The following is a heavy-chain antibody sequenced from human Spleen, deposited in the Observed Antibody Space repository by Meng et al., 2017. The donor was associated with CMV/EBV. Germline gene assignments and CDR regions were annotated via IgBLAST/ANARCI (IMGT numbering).Heavy chain of an antibody. CDR1: GFTFSTYG. CDR3: ARNPECATCPTYNYGMDV. J-gene: IGHJ6*02. Sequence: GESLKISCAASGFTFSTYGMHWVRQAPGKGLEWVAFIRSDGSNKFYADSVKGRFTISRDNAKKSLYLQMNSLRGEDTAVYYCARNPECATCPTYNYGMDVWGHGTTVTVSS. CDR2: IRSDGSNK. V-gene: IGHV3-30*02.